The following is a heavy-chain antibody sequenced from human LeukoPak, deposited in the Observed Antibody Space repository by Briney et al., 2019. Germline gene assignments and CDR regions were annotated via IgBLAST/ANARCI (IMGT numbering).Heavy chain of an antibody. CDR2: IHPSSGSA. CDR3: ARDSDSSSLADP. D-gene: IGHD6-6*01. V-gene: IGHV1-46*01. CDR1: GYTFTTYY. J-gene: IGHJ5*02. Sequence: GASVKVSCKASGYTFTTYYIHWVRQAPGQGLEWMGIIHPSSGSAASAQKFQGRLTMTRDTTTSTVYMELSILTSEDTAVYYCARDSDSSSLADPWGQGTLVTVS.